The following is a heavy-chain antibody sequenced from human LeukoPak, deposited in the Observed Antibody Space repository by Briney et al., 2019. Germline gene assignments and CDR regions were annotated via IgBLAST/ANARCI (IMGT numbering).Heavy chain of an antibody. D-gene: IGHD3-3*01. V-gene: IGHV4-39*01. Sequence: ASETLSLTCTVSGGSISSSSYYWGWIRQPPGKGLEWIGSTYYSGSTYYNPSLKSRVTISVDTSKNQFSLKLSSVTAADTAVYYCARHRGVTIFGVVKYYFDYWGQGTLVTVSS. J-gene: IGHJ4*02. CDR1: GGSISSSSYY. CDR2: TYYSGST. CDR3: ARHRGVTIFGVVKYYFDY.